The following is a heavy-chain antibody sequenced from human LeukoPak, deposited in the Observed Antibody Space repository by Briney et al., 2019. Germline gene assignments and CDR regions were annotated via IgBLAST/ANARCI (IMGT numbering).Heavy chain of an antibody. V-gene: IGHV4-59*01. J-gene: IGHJ4*02. Sequence: SETLSLTCTISGDSISTYYWSRIRQPPGKGLEWIGYIYYSGSTIYNPSLKSRVTISGDWSKKQFSLKLSSVTAADTAVYYCAGEHSGGYRFDYWGQGTLVTVSS. CDR3: AGEHSGGYRFDY. D-gene: IGHD3-22*01. CDR2: IYYSGST. CDR1: GDSISTYY.